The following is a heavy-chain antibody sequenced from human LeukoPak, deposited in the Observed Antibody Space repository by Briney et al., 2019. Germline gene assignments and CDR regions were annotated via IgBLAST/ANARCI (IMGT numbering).Heavy chain of an antibody. CDR1: GFTFSSYG. Sequence: PGGSLRLSCAASGFTFSSYGMHWVRQAPGKGLEWVAFIRYDGSNKYYADSVKGRFTISRDNSKNTLYLQMNSLRAEDTAVYYCAKDYYYGSGSLGSAGDYMDVWGKGTTVTISS. J-gene: IGHJ6*03. CDR3: AKDYYYGSGSLGSAGDYMDV. V-gene: IGHV3-30*02. D-gene: IGHD3-10*01. CDR2: IRYDGSNK.